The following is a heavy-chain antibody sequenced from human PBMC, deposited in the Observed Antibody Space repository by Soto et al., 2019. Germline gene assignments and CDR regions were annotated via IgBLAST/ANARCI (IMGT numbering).Heavy chain of an antibody. D-gene: IGHD3-22*01. J-gene: IGHJ6*02. V-gene: IGHV3-30*18. CDR2: ISYDGSNK. Sequence: GGSLRLSCAASGFTFSSYGMHWVRQAPGKGLEWVAVISYDGSNKYYADSVKGRFTISRDNSKNTLYMQMNSLRAEDTAVYYCAKDGMIVVVLYGMDVWGQGTTVTVSS. CDR3: AKDGMIVVVLYGMDV. CDR1: GFTFSSYG.